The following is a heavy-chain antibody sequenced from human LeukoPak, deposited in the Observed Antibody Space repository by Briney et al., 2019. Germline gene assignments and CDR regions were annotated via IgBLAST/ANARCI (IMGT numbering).Heavy chain of an antibody. V-gene: IGHV4-59*01. CDR2: IYYSGST. CDR1: GGSISSYY. CDR3: ARDLQGSSWSFDP. Sequence: SETLSLTCTVSGGSISSYYWSWIRQPPGKGLEWIGYIYYSGSTHYSPSLKSRVTISADRSRNQFSLRLKSVTAADTAVYYCARDLQGSSWSFDPWGQGTLVTVSS. D-gene: IGHD6-13*01. J-gene: IGHJ5*02.